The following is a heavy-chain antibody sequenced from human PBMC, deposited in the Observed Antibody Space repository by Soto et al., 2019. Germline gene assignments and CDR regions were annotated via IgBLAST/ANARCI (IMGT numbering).Heavy chain of an antibody. CDR1: GYTFTSYD. Sequence: QVQLVQSGAEVKKSGASVKVFCKASGYTFTSYDINWVRQATGQGLEWMGWMNPNSGNTGYAQKFQGRVTMTRNTSISTAYMELSSLRYEDTAVYYCARERSAASTGWFDPWGQGTLVTVSS. CDR3: ARERSAASTGWFDP. V-gene: IGHV1-8*01. J-gene: IGHJ5*02. CDR2: MNPNSGNT. D-gene: IGHD6-13*01.